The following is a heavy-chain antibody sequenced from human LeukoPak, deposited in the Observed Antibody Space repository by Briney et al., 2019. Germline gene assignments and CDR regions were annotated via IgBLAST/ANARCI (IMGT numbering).Heavy chain of an antibody. D-gene: IGHD2-21*01. V-gene: IGHV3-53*01. CDR1: GFTFSSYG. J-gene: IGHJ4*02. CDR2: IYSGGST. Sequence: GGSLRLSCAASGFTFSSYGMHWVRQAPGKGLEWVSVIYSGGSTYYADSVKGRFIISRDNSKNTLLLQMNSLRAEDTAVYYCARGNLPSIVDYWGQGTLVTVSS. CDR3: ARGNLPSIVDY.